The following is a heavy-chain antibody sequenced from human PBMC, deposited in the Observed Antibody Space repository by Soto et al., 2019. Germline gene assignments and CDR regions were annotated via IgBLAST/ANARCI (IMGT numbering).Heavy chain of an antibody. J-gene: IGHJ4*02. Sequence: QVQLQQWGAGLLKPSETLSLTCAVYGGSFSGYYWTWIRQPPGTGLEWIGEINHSGSTNYNPSLKSLVTISVDTSKNPFSLKLTSVTAADTAVYYCARDKITGLFDYCGQGTLVTVSS. CDR3: ARDKITGLFDY. V-gene: IGHV4-34*01. CDR2: INHSGST. CDR1: GGSFSGYY. D-gene: IGHD2-8*02.